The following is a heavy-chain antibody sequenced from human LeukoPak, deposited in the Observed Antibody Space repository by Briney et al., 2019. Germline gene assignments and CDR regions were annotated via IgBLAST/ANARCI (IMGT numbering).Heavy chain of an antibody. CDR3: ARDVVHYYDSSGFFDY. J-gene: IGHJ4*02. D-gene: IGHD3-22*01. CDR1: GGSFSGYY. V-gene: IGHV4-34*01. CDR2: INHSGST. Sequence: PSETLSLTCAVYGGSFSGYYWSWIRQPPGKGLEWIGEINHSGSTNYNPSLKSRVTISVDTSKNQFSLKLSSVTAADTAVYYCARDVVHYYDSSGFFDYWGQGALVTVSS.